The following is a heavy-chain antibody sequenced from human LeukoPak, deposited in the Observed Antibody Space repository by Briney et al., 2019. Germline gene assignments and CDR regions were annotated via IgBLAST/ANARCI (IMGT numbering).Heavy chain of an antibody. Sequence: ASVKVTCKASGYTFTSYYMHWVRQAPGQGLEWMGIINPSGGSTSYAQKFQGRVTMTRDTSTSTVYMELSSLRSEDTAVYYCARDWNWAHDAFDIWGQGTMVTVSS. CDR1: GYTFTSYY. CDR2: INPSGGST. V-gene: IGHV1-46*01. J-gene: IGHJ3*02. CDR3: ARDWNWAHDAFDI. D-gene: IGHD1-7*01.